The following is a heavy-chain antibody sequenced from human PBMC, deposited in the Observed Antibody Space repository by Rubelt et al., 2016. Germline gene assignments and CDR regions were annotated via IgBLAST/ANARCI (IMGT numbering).Heavy chain of an antibody. Sequence: QVQLQESGPGLVKPSETLSLTCTVSGGSINSYYWSWIRQPPGKGLEWIGYIYHSGSTNYNPSLKSRVTIAVETSKNQFSLKLRSVSAADTAVYYCARVGNDEGLATTFDYWGQGTLVTVSS. V-gene: IGHV4-59*08. CDR3: ARVGNDEGLATTFDY. CDR2: IYHSGST. D-gene: IGHD5-24*01. CDR1: GGSINSYY. J-gene: IGHJ4*02.